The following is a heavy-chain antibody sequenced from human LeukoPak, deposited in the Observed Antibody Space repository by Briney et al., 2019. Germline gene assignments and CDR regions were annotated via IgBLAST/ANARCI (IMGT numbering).Heavy chain of an antibody. CDR3: AKDGVATITFVY. J-gene: IGHJ4*02. D-gene: IGHD5-12*01. CDR2: ISGSGGDT. Sequence: GGSLRLSCTASGFTFSSYAMSWVRQAPGKGLEWVSVISGSGGDTYYGDSVKGPFTISRDNSKNTLYLQINLRRADDTAVYYCAKDGVATITFVYWGQGTLVTVSS. CDR1: GFTFSSYA. V-gene: IGHV3-23*01.